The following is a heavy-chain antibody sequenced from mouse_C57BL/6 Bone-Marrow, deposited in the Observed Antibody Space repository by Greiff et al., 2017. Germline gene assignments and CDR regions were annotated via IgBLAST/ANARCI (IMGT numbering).Heavy chain of an antibody. V-gene: IGHV5-2*01. CDR3: ARLITGYYSMDY. CDR1: EYEFPSHD. CDR2: INSDGGST. J-gene: IGHJ4*01. D-gene: IGHD4-1*01. Sequence: EVKVVESGGGLVQPGESLKLSCESNEYEFPSHDMTWVRKTPGKRLELVAAINSDGGSTYYTDTMKRRFIISVDNTKNTLYLQMSSLRSEYTVLYYCARLITGYYSMDYWGQGTSVTVSS.